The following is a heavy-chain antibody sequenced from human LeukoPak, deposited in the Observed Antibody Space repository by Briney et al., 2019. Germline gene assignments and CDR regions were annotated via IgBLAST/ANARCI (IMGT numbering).Heavy chain of an antibody. D-gene: IGHD2/OR15-2a*01. J-gene: IGHJ4*02. CDR1: GFTFSSYE. V-gene: IGHV3-7*01. Sequence: GGSLRLSSAASGFTFSSYEMNWVRQAPGKGLEWVANIKQDGSEKYYVDSVKGRFTISRDNAKNSLYLQMNSLRAEDTAVYYCARDLISVDAFDYWGQGTLVTVSS. CDR2: IKQDGSEK. CDR3: ARDLISVDAFDY.